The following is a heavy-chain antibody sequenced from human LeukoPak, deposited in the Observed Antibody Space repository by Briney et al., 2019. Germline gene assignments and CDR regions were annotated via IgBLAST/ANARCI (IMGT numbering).Heavy chain of an antibody. J-gene: IGHJ4*02. CDR1: GYTFTSYY. CDR3: ARDDSSGYYYVHGY. V-gene: IGHV1-46*01. Sequence: ASVKVSCKASGYTFTSYYMHWVRQAPGQGLEWMGIINPSGGSTSYAQKFQGRVTMTRDTSTSTAYMELRSLRSDDTAVYYCARDDSSGYYYVHGYWGQGTLVTVSS. CDR2: INPSGGST. D-gene: IGHD3-22*01.